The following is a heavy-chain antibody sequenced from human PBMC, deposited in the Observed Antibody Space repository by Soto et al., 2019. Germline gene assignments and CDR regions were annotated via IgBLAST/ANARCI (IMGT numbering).Heavy chain of an antibody. CDR2: ISSTTNYI. J-gene: IGHJ4*02. V-gene: IGHV3-21*06. CDR3: ARESEDLTSNFDY. CDR1: GITFTRYS. Sequence: PGGSLRLSCAASGITFTRYSMNWVRQAPGKGLEWVSSISSTTNYIYYGDSMKGRFTISRDNAKNSLYLEMNSLRAEDTAVYYCARESEDLTSNFDYWGQGTRVTVSS.